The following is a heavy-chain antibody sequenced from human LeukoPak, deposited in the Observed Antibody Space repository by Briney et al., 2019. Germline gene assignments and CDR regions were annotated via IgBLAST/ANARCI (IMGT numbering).Heavy chain of an antibody. D-gene: IGHD1-1*01. CDR1: GYTFTGYY. CDR3: ARSHNWNHVLQDYMDV. V-gene: IGHV1-2*02. Sequence: ASVKVSCKASGYTFTGYYMHWVRQAPGQGLEWMGWINPNSGGTNYAQKFQGRVTMTRDTSISAAYMEPSRLRSDDTAVYYCARSHNWNHVLQDYMDVWGKGTTVTVSS. CDR2: INPNSGGT. J-gene: IGHJ6*03.